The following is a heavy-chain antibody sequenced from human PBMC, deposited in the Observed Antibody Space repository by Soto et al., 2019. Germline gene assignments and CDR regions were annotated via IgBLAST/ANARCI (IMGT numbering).Heavy chain of an antibody. D-gene: IGHD3-10*01. CDR1: GFTFSSYA. CDR3: ARDPYYYGSGSYCFDY. V-gene: IGHV3-30-3*01. Sequence: QVQLVESGGGVVQPGRSLRLSCAASGFTFSSYAMHWVRQAPGKGLEWVAVISYDGSNKYYADSVKGRFTISRDNSKNTLYLQMNSLRAEDTAVYYCARDPYYYGSGSYCFDYWGQGTLVTVSS. CDR2: ISYDGSNK. J-gene: IGHJ4*02.